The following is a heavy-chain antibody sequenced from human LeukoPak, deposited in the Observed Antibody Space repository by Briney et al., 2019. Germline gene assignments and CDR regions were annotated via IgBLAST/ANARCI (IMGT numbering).Heavy chain of an antibody. CDR2: IYSGNT. CDR3: ARGRPLGSRGYSYGYDY. V-gene: IGHV4-39*07. CDR1: GGSISSSSYY. Sequence: PSETLSLTCTVSGGSISSSSYYWGWIRQPPGKGLEWIGSIYSGNTYYNPSLKSRVTISVDTSKNQFSLKLSSVTAADTAVYYCARGRPLGSRGYSYGYDYWGQGTLVTVSS. J-gene: IGHJ4*02. D-gene: IGHD5-18*01.